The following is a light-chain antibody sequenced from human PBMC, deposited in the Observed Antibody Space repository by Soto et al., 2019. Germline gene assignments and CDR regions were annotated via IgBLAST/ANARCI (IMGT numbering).Light chain of an antibody. CDR3: CSYAGGSNPAL. CDR2: EGS. Sequence: QSALTQPASVSGSPGQSITISCTGINSDVGSYNLVSWYQHHPGKAPKLIYEGSERPSGVTYRFSGSKSGNTASLTISGLQAEDEADYYCCSYAGGSNPALFGGGTKLTVL. V-gene: IGLV2-23*01. J-gene: IGLJ2*01. CDR1: NSDVGSYNL.